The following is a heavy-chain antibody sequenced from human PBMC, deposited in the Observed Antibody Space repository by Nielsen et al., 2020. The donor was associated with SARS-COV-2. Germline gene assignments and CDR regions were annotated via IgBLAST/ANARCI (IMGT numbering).Heavy chain of an antibody. V-gene: IGHV4-61*02. D-gene: IGHD1-26*01. CDR2: ISTIGST. J-gene: IGHJ4*02. CDR3: ARGYVVGAT. CDR1: GDSITSDNYY. Sequence: SETLSLTCTVSGDSITSDNYYWTWIRQPAGKGLEWIGRISTIGSTDYNPSLKSRVTISLDTSKNQFSLKLNSVTAADTAVYYCARGYVVGATWGQGTLVTVSS.